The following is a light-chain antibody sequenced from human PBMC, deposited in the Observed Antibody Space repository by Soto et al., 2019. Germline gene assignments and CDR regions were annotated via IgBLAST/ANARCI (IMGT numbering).Light chain of an antibody. CDR3: SSYAGGNNML. Sequence: QSVLTQPPSASGSLGQSVTISCTGTSSDVGGYSFVSWYQQHPGKVPKLIIYEVSKRPSGVPDRFSGSKSGSTASLTVSGLRAEDEADYYCSSYAGGNNMLFGGGTQLTVL. V-gene: IGLV2-8*01. CDR1: SSDVGGYSF. CDR2: EVS. J-gene: IGLJ3*02.